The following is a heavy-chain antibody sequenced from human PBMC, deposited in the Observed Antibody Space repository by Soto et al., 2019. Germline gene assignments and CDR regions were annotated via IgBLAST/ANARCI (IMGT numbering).Heavy chain of an antibody. J-gene: IGHJ6*02. V-gene: IGHV5-10-1*01. CDR3: ARRSHLARWYYYYGMDV. CDR1: GYSFTSYW. Sequence: GESLKISCKGSGYSFTSYWISWVRQMPGKGLEWMGRIDPSDSYTNYSPSFQGHVTISADKSISTAYLPWSSLKASDTAMYYCARRSHLARWYYYYGMDVWGQGTTVTVSS. CDR2: IDPSDSYT.